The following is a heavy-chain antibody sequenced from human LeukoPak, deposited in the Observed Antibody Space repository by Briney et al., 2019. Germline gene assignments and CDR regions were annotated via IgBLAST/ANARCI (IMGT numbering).Heavy chain of an antibody. CDR2: IRYDGSNK. Sequence: GGSLRLSCAASGFTFSSYGMHWVRQAPGKGLEWVAFIRYDGSNKCYADSVKGRFTISRDNSKNTLYLQMNSLRAEDTAVYYCLFQYYDFWSGYWRDTSFDYWGQGTLVTVSS. CDR3: LFQYYDFWSGYWRDTSFDY. CDR1: GFTFSSYG. D-gene: IGHD3-3*01. V-gene: IGHV3-30*02. J-gene: IGHJ4*02.